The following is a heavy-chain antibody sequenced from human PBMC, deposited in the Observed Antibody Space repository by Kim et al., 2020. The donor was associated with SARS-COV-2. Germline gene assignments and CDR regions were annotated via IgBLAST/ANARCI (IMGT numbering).Heavy chain of an antibody. CDR3: ARRGGAVAGPYFDY. D-gene: IGHD6-19*01. J-gene: IGHJ4*02. Sequence: SQKFQGRVTITRDTSASTAYMELSSLRSEDTAVYYCARRGGAVAGPYFDYWGQGTLVTVSS. V-gene: IGHV1-3*01.